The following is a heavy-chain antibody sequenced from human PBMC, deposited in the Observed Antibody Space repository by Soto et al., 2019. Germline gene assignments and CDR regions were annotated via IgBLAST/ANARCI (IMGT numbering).Heavy chain of an antibody. CDR3: ARDIVQTRDKNWFDP. D-gene: IGHD1-26*01. CDR1: GYTFNSYG. J-gene: IGHJ5*02. V-gene: IGHV1-18*01. CDR2: ISAYNGDT. Sequence: GASVKVSCKASGYTFNSYGITWVRQAPGQGLEWMGWISAYNGDTNYAQNFRGRVTMTTDTSTSTAYMELRSLRSDDTAMYYCARDIVQTRDKNWFDPWGQGTQVTVSS.